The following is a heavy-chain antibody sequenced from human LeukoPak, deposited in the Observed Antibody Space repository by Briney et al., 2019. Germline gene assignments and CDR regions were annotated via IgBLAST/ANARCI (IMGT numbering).Heavy chain of an antibody. V-gene: IGHV4-39*01. J-gene: IGHJ4*02. CDR1: GGSISSSSYY. CDR2: IYYSGST. Sequence: SETLSLTCTVSGGSISSSSYYWGWIRQPPGKGLEWIGSIYYSGSTYYNPSLKSRVTISVDTSKNQFSLKLSSVTAADTAVYYCAGETTGYFDYWGQGTLVTVSS. D-gene: IGHD1-7*01. CDR3: AGETTGYFDY.